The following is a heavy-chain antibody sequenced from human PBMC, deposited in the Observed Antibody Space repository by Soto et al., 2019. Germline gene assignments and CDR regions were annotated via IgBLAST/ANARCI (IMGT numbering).Heavy chain of an antibody. Sequence: SVKVSCKASGYTFTSYYMHWVREAPVQRLEWMGWINAGNGNTKYSQKFQGRVTITRDTSASTAYMELSSLRSEDTAVYYCARSGHCSSTSCYPLDYWGQGTMVTVSS. CDR2: INAGNGNT. CDR1: GYTFTSYY. J-gene: IGHJ4*02. V-gene: IGHV1-3*01. CDR3: ARSGHCSSTSCYPLDY. D-gene: IGHD2-2*01.